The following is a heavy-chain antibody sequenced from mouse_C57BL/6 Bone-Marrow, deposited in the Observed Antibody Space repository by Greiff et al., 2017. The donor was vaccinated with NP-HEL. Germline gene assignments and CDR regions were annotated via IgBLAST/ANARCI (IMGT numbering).Heavy chain of an antibody. CDR1: GYAFSSSW. V-gene: IGHV1-82*01. CDR3: ARKGGNYEAMDY. CDR2: IYPGDGDT. J-gene: IGHJ4*01. D-gene: IGHD2-1*01. Sequence: QVQLKESGPELVKPGASVKISCKASGYAFSSSWMNWVKQRPGKGLEWIGRIYPGDGDTNYNGKFKGKAKLTADKSSSTAYMQLSSLTSEDSAVYFCARKGGNYEAMDYWGQGTSVTVSS.